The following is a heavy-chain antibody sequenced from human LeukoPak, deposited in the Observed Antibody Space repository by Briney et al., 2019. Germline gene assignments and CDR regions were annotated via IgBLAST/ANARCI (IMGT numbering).Heavy chain of an antibody. CDR1: GGSIGTFY. CDR2: IYHSGST. V-gene: IGHV4-59*12. CDR3: AKVGGGGAFDI. J-gene: IGHJ3*02. D-gene: IGHD1-26*01. Sequence: SETLSLTCTVSGGSIGTFYWSWIRQSPGKGLEWIGSIYHSGSTYYNPSLKSRVTISVDTSKNQFSLKLSSVTAADTAVYYCAKVGGGGAFDIWGQGTMVTVSS.